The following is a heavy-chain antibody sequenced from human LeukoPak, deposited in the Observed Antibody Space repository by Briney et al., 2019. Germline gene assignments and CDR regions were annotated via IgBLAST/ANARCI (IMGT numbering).Heavy chain of an antibody. CDR1: GFTFSSYG. D-gene: IGHD3-16*01. V-gene: IGHV3-33*01. J-gene: IGHJ6*02. CDR3: ARDWGRPYGMDV. Sequence: PGGSLRLSCAASGFTFSSYGMHRVRQAPGKGLEWVAVIWYDGSNKYYADSVKGRFTISRDNSKNTLYLQMNSLRAEDTAVYYCARDWGRPYGMDVWGQGTTVTVSS. CDR2: IWYDGSNK.